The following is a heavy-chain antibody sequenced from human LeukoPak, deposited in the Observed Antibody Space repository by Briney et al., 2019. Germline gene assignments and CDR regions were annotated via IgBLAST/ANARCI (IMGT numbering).Heavy chain of an antibody. CDR3: ARKLRLGGNWFDP. Sequence: SVKVSCKTSGGTFTSYAITWVRQAPGQGLEWMGKIIPISGTTNYAQKFQGRVTFTADESTSTAYMELSSLRSEDTALYYCARKLRLGGNWFDPWGQGILVTVSS. D-gene: IGHD1-26*01. V-gene: IGHV1-69*13. J-gene: IGHJ5*02. CDR1: GGTFTSYA. CDR2: IIPISGTT.